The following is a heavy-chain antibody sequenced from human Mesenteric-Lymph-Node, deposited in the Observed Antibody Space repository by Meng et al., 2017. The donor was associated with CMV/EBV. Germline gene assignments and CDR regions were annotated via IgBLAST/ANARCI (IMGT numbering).Heavy chain of an antibody. CDR2: INPNSGGT. Sequence: ASVKVSCKASGYTFTGYYMHWVRQAPGQGLEWMGWINPNSGGTNYAQKFQGRVTMTRDTSISTAYMELNSLRAEDTAVYYCARLGVVPPTPFDYWGQGTLVTVSS. CDR3: ARLGVVPPTPFDY. D-gene: IGHD2-2*01. J-gene: IGHJ4*02. CDR1: GYTFTGYY. V-gene: IGHV1-2*02.